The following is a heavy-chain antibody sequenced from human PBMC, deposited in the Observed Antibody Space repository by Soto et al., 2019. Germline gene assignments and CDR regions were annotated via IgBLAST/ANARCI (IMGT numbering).Heavy chain of an antibody. CDR1: GFTFSSYA. J-gene: IGHJ3*02. CDR2: ISGSGGST. CDR3: AKEPYYDILTGPDAFDI. D-gene: IGHD3-9*01. V-gene: IGHV3-23*01. Sequence: PGGSLRLSCAASGFTFSSYAMSWVRQAPGKGLEWVSAISGSGGSTYYADSVKGRFTISRDNSKNTLYLQMNSLRAEDTAVYYCAKEPYYDILTGPDAFDIWGQGTMVTVSS.